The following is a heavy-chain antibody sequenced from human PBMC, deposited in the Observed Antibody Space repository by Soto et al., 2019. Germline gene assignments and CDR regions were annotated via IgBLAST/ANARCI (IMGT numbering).Heavy chain of an antibody. D-gene: IGHD5-12*01. CDR1: GYSISSGYY. Sequence: SETLSLTCAVPGYSISSGYYWGWIRQPPGKGLEWIGSIYHSGSTYYNPSLKSRVTISVDTSKNQFSLKLSSVTAADTAVYYCARERGGYSGTDAFDIWGQGTMVTVSS. CDR3: ARERGGYSGTDAFDI. CDR2: IYHSGST. J-gene: IGHJ3*02. V-gene: IGHV4-38-2*02.